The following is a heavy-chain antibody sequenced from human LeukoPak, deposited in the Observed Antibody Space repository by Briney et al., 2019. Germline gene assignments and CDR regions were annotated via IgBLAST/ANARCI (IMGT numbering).Heavy chain of an antibody. Sequence: SETLSLPCAVSGDSISSSNWWSWVRQPPGKGLEWIGEIYHRGSTNYNPSLKSRVTISVDKSKNQFSLKLSSVTAADTAVYYCARDKRLLVRWGFDPWGQGTLVTVSS. V-gene: IGHV4-4*02. CDR1: GDSISSSNW. D-gene: IGHD3-10*01. J-gene: IGHJ5*02. CDR2: IYHRGST. CDR3: ARDKRLLVRWGFDP.